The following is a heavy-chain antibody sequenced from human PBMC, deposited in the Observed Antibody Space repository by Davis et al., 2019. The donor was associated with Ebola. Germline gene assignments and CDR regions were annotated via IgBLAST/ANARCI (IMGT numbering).Heavy chain of an antibody. CDR1: GYTFTSYD. Sequence: ASVKVSCKASGYTFTSYDINWVRQATGQGLEWMGWMNPNSGNTGYAQKFQGRVTMTRNTSISTAYMELSSLRSEDTAVYYCARGSGSYYAFDYWGQGTLVTVSS. V-gene: IGHV1-8*01. CDR2: MNPNSGNT. D-gene: IGHD1-26*01. CDR3: ARGSGSYYAFDY. J-gene: IGHJ4*02.